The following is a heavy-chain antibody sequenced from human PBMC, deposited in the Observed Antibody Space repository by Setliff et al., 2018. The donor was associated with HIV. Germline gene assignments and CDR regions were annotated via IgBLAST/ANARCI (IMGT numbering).Heavy chain of an antibody. J-gene: IGHJ5*02. Sequence: SEPCPSPALSMVGPSVATTGAGSASPPGRGWSGLGEINHSGITNYNPSLKSRLTISLDTSKNQFSLRLSSVTAADTAVYYCARGTKLVWGRWFDPWGQGTLVTVSS. CDR3: ARGTKLVWGRWFDP. V-gene: IGHV4-34*01. CDR1: VGPSVATT. CDR2: INHSGIT. D-gene: IGHD6-6*01.